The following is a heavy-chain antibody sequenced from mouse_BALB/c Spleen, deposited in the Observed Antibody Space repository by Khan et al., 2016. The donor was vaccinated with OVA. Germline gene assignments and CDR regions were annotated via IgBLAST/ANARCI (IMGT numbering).Heavy chain of an antibody. V-gene: IGHV9-3-1*01. CDR3: ARPPYFADVMVY. D-gene: IGHD2-10*01. CDR1: GYTFRSFG. CDR2: INTYTGEP. J-gene: IGHJ4*01. Sequence: QIQLVQSGPELKKPGETVKISCKASGYTFRSFGMNWVKQAPGKGLKWMGWINTYTGEPTYADDFKGRYVFSLETSASTAYLQINNLKNEDTATYFCARPPYFADVMVYWGQGTSVTVSA.